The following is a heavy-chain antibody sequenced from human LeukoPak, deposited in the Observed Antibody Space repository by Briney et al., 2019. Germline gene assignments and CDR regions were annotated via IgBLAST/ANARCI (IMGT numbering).Heavy chain of an antibody. J-gene: IGHJ2*01. D-gene: IGHD1-1*01. Sequence: GGSLRLSCAASGFTFSSYAMHWVRQAPGKGLEWVAVISYDGSNKYYADSVKGRFTISRDNAKNSLYLQMNSLRAEDTALYYCAKDILVRDAYNYFRSFDLWGRGTLVTVSS. CDR3: AKDILVRDAYNYFRSFDL. CDR1: GFTFSSYA. V-gene: IGHV3-30-3*01. CDR2: ISYDGSNK.